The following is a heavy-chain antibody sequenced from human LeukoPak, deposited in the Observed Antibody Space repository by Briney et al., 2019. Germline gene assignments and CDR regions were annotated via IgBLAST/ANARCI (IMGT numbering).Heavy chain of an antibody. CDR2: IYHSGST. J-gene: IGHJ3*02. V-gene: IGHV4-30-2*01. CDR3: ARFDLLDALDI. D-gene: IGHD3-9*01. CDR1: GGSISSGGYS. Sequence: SQTLSLTCAVSGGSISSGGYSWSWIRQPPGKGLEWIGYIYHSGSTYYNPSLKSRVTISVDRSKNQFSLKLSSVTAADTAVYYCARFDLLDALDIWGQGTMVTVSS.